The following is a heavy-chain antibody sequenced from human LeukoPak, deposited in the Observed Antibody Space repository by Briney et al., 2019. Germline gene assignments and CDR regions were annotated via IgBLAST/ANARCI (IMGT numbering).Heavy chain of an antibody. CDR1: GFTFSSYW. D-gene: IGHD3-9*01. V-gene: IGHV3-7*01. CDR2: IKQDGSEK. CDR3: ARVRAYFDWLSDFDY. J-gene: IGHJ4*02. Sequence: GRSLRLSCAASGFTFSSYWMSWVRQAPGKGLEWVANIKQDGSEKYYVDSVKGRFTISRDNAKNSLYLQMNSLRAEDTAVYYCARVRAYFDWLSDFDYWGQGTLVTVSS.